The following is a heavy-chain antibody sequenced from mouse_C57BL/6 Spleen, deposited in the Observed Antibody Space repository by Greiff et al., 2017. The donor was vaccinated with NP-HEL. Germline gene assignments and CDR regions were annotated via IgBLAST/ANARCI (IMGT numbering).Heavy chain of an antibody. J-gene: IGHJ1*03. CDR1: GFTFSSYG. D-gene: IGHD1-1*01. V-gene: IGHV5-6*02. Sequence: EVKLVESGGDLVKPGGSLKLSCAASGFTFSSYGMSWVRQTPDKRLEWVATISSGGSYTYYPDSVKGRFTISRDNAKNTLYLQMSSLKSEDTAMYYCARWGTTVDWYFDVWGTGTTVTVSS. CDR2: ISSGGSYT. CDR3: ARWGTTVDWYFDV.